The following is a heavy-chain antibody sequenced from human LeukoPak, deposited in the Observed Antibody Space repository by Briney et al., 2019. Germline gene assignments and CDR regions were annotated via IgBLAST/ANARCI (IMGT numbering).Heavy chain of an antibody. Sequence: SQTLSLTCTVAGGSISSSSYCWGWIRQPPGKGLEGIGSIYYSGSTYYNPSLKSRVTIYVDTSKKQFSLKLSSVTAADTAVYYCARSKAAAGTLLGYWGQGTLVTVSS. CDR2: IYYSGST. V-gene: IGHV4-39*01. CDR1: GGSISSSSYC. J-gene: IGHJ4*02. D-gene: IGHD6-13*01. CDR3: ARSKAAAGTLLGY.